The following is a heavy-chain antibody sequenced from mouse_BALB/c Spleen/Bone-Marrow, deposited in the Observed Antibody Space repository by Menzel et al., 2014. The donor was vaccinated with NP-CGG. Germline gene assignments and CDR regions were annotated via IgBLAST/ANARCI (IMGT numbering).Heavy chain of an antibody. D-gene: IGHD1-2*01. CDR3: ARVVTTATLYWYFDV. Sequence: EVMLVESGGGLVKPGGSLKLSCAASGFTFSDYYMYWVRQTPEKRLEWVATISDGGSYTYYPDSVKGRFTISRDNAKNNLYLQMSSLKSEDTAMYYCARVVTTATLYWYFDVWGAGTTVTASS. CDR2: ISDGGSYT. CDR1: GFTFSDYY. J-gene: IGHJ1*01. V-gene: IGHV5-4*02.